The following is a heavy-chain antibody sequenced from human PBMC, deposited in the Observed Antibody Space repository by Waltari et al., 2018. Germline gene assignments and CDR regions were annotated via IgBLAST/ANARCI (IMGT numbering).Heavy chain of an antibody. Sequence: QVQLVQSGAEVKKPGSSVKVSCKASGGTFSSYAISWVRQAPGQGLEWMGGIIPIFGTANYAQKFQGRVTITADESTSTAYMELSSLRSEDTAVYYCARGGPIVVVVAATPSYYYYGMDVWGQGTTVTVSS. J-gene: IGHJ6*02. CDR1: GGTFSSYA. CDR3: ARGGPIVVVVAATPSYYYYGMDV. V-gene: IGHV1-69*01. D-gene: IGHD2-15*01. CDR2: IIPIFGTA.